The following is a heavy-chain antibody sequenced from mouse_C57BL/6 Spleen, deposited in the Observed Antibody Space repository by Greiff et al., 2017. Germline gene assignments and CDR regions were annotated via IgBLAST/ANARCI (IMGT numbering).Heavy chain of an antibody. Sequence: EVKLEESGGGLVQPGGSLKLSCAASGFTFSDYYMYWVRQTPEKRLEWVAYISNGGGSTYYPDTVKGRFTISRDNAKNTLYLQMSRLKSEDTAMYYCARQTVVVPYWYFDVWGTGTTVTVSS. CDR1: GFTFSDYY. V-gene: IGHV5-12*01. CDR3: ARQTVVVPYWYFDV. J-gene: IGHJ1*03. CDR2: ISNGGGST. D-gene: IGHD1-1*01.